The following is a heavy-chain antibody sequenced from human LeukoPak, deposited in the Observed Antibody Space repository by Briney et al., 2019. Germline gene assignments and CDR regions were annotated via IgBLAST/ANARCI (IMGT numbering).Heavy chain of an antibody. J-gene: IGHJ4*02. D-gene: IGHD1-26*01. Sequence: SVKVSCKASGGTFSSYATSWVRQAPGQGLEWMGGIIPIFGTANYAQKFQGRVTITADESTSTAYMELSSLRSEDTVVYYCARDLSQLVGATFDYWGQGTLVTVSS. CDR1: GGTFSSYA. V-gene: IGHV1-69*13. CDR3: ARDLSQLVGATFDY. CDR2: IIPIFGTA.